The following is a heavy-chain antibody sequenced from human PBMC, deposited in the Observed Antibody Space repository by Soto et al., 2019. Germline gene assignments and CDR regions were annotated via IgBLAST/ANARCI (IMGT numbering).Heavy chain of an antibody. Sequence: GESLNISCAASGFMFSDYAMTWARQTPGKELEWVSGLLRPGRSTYYADSVKGRFTISGDTSANTVYLQMDSLRAEDTAVYYCAKDAIANDGIWLMDSWGQGTLVTVSS. CDR2: LLRPGRST. CDR3: AKDAIANDGIWLMDS. J-gene: IGHJ5*02. D-gene: IGHD3-16*01. CDR1: GFMFSDYA. V-gene: IGHV3-23*01.